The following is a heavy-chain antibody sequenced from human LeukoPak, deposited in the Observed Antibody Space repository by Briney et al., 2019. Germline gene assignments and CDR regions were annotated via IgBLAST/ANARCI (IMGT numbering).Heavy chain of an antibody. J-gene: IGHJ4*02. CDR2: ISYDGSNK. V-gene: IGHV3-30*03. D-gene: IGHD3-22*01. CDR3: ARYYDSSLVDY. Sequence: GGSLRLSCAASGFTFSSYGMHWVRQAPGKGLEWVAVISYDGSNKYYADSVKGRFTITRDNSKNTLYLQMNSLRAEDTAVYYCARYYDSSLVDYWGQGTLVTVSS. CDR1: GFTFSSYG.